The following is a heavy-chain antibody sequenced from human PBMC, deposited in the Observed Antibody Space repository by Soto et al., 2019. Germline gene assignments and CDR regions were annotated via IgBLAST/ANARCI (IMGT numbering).Heavy chain of an antibody. J-gene: IGHJ4*02. V-gene: IGHV3-74*01. D-gene: IGHD3-10*01. CDR2: INADGSVT. Sequence: EVQLVESGGGLVQPGESLRLSCTASGFTFSISWIHWVRQAPGKGLEWVSRINADGSVTNYADSVKGRFTVSRDNAKNTLYLQMNSLRAEDTAVYFCATAGSYRFDYWGQGTLVTVSS. CDR3: ATAGSYRFDY. CDR1: GFTFSISW.